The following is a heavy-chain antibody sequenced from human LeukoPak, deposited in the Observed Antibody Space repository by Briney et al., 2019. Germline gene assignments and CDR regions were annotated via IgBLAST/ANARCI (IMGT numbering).Heavy chain of an antibody. J-gene: IGHJ5*02. CDR2: IIPIFGTA. Sequence: GSSVKVSCKASGGTFSSYAISWVRQAPGQGLEWMGGIIPIFGTANYAQKFQGRVTITADESTSTAYMELSSLRSEDTAVYYCAVVPVVRYCPNNWFDPWGQGTLVTVSS. V-gene: IGHV1-69*01. D-gene: IGHD2-15*01. CDR1: GGTFSSYA. CDR3: AVVPVVRYCPNNWFDP.